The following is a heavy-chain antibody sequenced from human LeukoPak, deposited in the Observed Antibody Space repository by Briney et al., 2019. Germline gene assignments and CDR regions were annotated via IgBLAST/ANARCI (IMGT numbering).Heavy chain of an antibody. Sequence: PGGSLRLSCAASGFTFSSYSMNWVRQAPGKGLEWVSYISSSSSTIYYADSVKGRFTISRDNAKNSLYLQMNSLRAEDTAVYYCARPRGRAAAGPFDYWGQGTLVTVSS. D-gene: IGHD6-13*01. V-gene: IGHV3-48*01. J-gene: IGHJ4*02. CDR1: GFTFSSYS. CDR2: ISSSSSTI. CDR3: ARPRGRAAAGPFDY.